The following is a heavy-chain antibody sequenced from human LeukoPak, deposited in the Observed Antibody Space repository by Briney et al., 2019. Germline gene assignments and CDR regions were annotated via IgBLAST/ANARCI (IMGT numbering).Heavy chain of an antibody. Sequence: SVKVSCKASGGSFSSYGISWVRQAPGQGLEWMGGIIPMLGRSNYAQKFQGRVTINTDESTSTAYMEMSSLRSEDTAVYYCAREDHTANNWFDPWGQGTLVTVSS. CDR3: AREDHTANNWFDP. D-gene: IGHD5-18*01. CDR2: IIPMLGRS. V-gene: IGHV1-69*05. J-gene: IGHJ5*02. CDR1: GGSFSSYG.